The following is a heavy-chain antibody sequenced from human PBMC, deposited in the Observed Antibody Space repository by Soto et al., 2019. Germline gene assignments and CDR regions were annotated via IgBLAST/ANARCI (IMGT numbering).Heavy chain of an antibody. J-gene: IGHJ6*02. CDR2: ISGSGGST. CDR3: AKEEAYSSSWYYYYGMDV. CDR1: GFTFSSYA. D-gene: IGHD6-13*01. Sequence: GGSPRLSCAASGFTFSSYAMSWVRQAPGKGLEWVSAISGSGGSTYYADSVKGRFTISRDNSKNTLYLQMNSLRAEDTAVYYCAKEEAYSSSWYYYYGMDVWGQGTTVTVSS. V-gene: IGHV3-23*01.